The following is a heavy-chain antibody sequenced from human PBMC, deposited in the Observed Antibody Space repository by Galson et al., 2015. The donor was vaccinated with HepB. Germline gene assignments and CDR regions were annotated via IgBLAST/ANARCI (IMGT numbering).Heavy chain of an antibody. CDR1: GGSFSGYY. CDR3: ASSSIAAWQMAFDI. V-gene: IGHV4-34*01. J-gene: IGHJ3*02. CDR2: INHSGST. Sequence: SETLSLTCAVYGGSFSGYYWSWIRQPPGKGLEWIGEINHSGSTNYNPSLKSRVTISVDTSKNQFSLKLSSVTAADTAVFYCASSSIAAWQMAFDIWGQGTMVTVSS. D-gene: IGHD6-6*01.